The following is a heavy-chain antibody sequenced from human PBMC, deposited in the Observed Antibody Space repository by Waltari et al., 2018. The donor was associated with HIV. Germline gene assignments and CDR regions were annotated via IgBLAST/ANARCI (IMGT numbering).Heavy chain of an antibody. CDR1: GFKFSHYA. CDR3: ARDRAGYSSSWLGGRFDY. J-gene: IGHJ4*02. CDR2: ISYDGSNK. V-gene: IGHV3-30*01. Sequence: QVQLVESGGGVVQPGKSLRLSCAASGFKFSHYAIHWVSQAPGKGLQWVAFISYDGSNKYYADSVKGRFTVSRDNSKNTLDLQMNTLRAEDTAVYYCARDRAGYSSSWLGGRFDYWGQGTLVTVSS. D-gene: IGHD6-13*01.